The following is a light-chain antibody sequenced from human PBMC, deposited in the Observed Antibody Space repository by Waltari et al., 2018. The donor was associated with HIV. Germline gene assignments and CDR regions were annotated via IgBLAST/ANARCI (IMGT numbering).Light chain of an antibody. J-gene: IGLJ3*02. CDR1: SSNIGSNT. V-gene: IGLV1-44*01. Sequence: QSVLTQPPSASGTPGQRVTISCSGSSSNIGSNTVNWYQQLPGTAPKLLIDSNNRRPSGVPDRVSGSQSGSSASLAISGLQSEDEADYYWAAWDDSRNGGVFGGGTKLTVL. CDR3: AAWDDSRNGGV. CDR2: SNN.